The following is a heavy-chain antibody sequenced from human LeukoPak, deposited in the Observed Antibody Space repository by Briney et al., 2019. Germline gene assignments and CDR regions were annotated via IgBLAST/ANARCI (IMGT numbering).Heavy chain of an antibody. CDR3: ARDKSFNWFDP. V-gene: IGHV3-30*03. CDR2: ISYDGNVK. Sequence: GGSLRLSCGASGFTFSSNAIHWVRQAPGKGLEWVAFISYDGNVKYYADSVKGRFTISRDNSKNTLYLQMNSLRAEDTAVYYCARDKSFNWFDPWGQGTLVTVSS. CDR1: GFTFSSNA. J-gene: IGHJ5*02.